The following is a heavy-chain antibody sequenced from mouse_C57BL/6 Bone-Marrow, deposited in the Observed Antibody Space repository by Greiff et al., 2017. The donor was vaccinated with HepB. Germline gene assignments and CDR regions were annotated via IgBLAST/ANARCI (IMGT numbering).Heavy chain of an antibody. J-gene: IGHJ3*01. V-gene: IGHV1-64*01. CDR2: IHPNSGST. CDR3: AREGTFAY. CDR1: GYTFTSYW. Sequence: QVHVKQPGAELVKPGASVKLSCKASGYTFTSYWMHWVKQRPGQGLEWIGMIHPNSGSTNYNEKFKSKATLTVDKSSSTAYMQLSSLTSEDSAVYYCAREGTFAYWGQGTLVTVSA.